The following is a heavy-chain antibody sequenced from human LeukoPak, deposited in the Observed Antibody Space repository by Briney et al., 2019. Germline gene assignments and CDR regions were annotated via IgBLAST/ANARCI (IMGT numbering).Heavy chain of an antibody. CDR3: AKDGCGGDCYRFDY. CDR1: GFTFSDYE. V-gene: IGHV3-30*18. J-gene: IGHJ4*02. CDR2: ISYDGSNK. D-gene: IGHD2-21*02. Sequence: PGGSLRLSCAASGFTFSDYEMNWVRQAPGKGLEWVAVISYDGSNKYYADSVKGRFTISRDNSKNTLYLQMNSLRAEDTAVYYCAKDGCGGDCYRFDYWGQGTLVTVSS.